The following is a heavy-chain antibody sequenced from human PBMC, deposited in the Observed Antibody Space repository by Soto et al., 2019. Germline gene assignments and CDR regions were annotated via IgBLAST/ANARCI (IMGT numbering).Heavy chain of an antibody. V-gene: IGHV3-30-3*01. CDR1: GFTFSSYA. D-gene: IGHD6-13*01. Sequence: QVQLVESGGGVVQPGRSLRLSCAASGFTFSSYAMHWVRQAPGKGLEWVAVISYDGSNKYYADSVKGRFTISRDNSKNTLYLQMNSLRAEDTAVYYCARGVESIAEGGYWYYYGMDVWGQGTTVTVSS. CDR2: ISYDGSNK. J-gene: IGHJ6*02. CDR3: ARGVESIAEGGYWYYYGMDV.